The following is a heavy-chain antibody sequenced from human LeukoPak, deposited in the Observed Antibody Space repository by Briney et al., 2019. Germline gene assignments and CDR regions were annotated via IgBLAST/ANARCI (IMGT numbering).Heavy chain of an antibody. V-gene: IGHV3-48*03. J-gene: IGHJ4*02. CDR1: GFTFSSYE. CDR3: VGGGLAYFDY. D-gene: IGHD6-13*01. Sequence: GGSLRLSCAASGFTFSSYEMNWVRQAPGKGLEWVAYMTSGGSTIYYADSVKGRFTISRDNAKNSLYLQMNSLRAEDTAVYYCVGGGLAYFDYWGQGTLVTVSS. CDR2: MTSGGSTI.